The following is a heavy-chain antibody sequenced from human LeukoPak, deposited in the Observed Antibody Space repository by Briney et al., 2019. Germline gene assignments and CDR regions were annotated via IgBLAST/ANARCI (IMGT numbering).Heavy chain of an antibody. V-gene: IGHV3-23*01. D-gene: IGHD6-13*01. CDR1: GFTFSSHD. J-gene: IGHJ6*01. CDR3: ARTIAQYSNSWLYFYYGLDV. Sequence: GGSLRLSCAVSGFTFSSHDMIWVRQAPGKGLEWVSSISGGSEDTYYADSVKGRFTISRDNSKSTLYLQMNSLRAEDTAVYYCARTIAQYSNSWLYFYYGLDVWGRGTTVTVSS. CDR2: ISGGSEDT.